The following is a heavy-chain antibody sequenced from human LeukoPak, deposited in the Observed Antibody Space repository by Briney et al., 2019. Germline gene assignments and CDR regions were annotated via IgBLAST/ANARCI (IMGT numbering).Heavy chain of an antibody. CDR3: ARLCGNYQNYFDY. CDR2: IYYCGST. J-gene: IGHJ4*02. V-gene: IGHV4-39*07. CDR1: GGSISSGSYY. D-gene: IGHD1-26*01. Sequence: SETLSLTCNVSGGSISSGSYYWGWIRQPPGKGLEWIGNIYYCGSTYYHPSLKSRVSISVDTSKNQFSLKLTSVTAADTAVYYCARLCGNYQNYFDYWGQGTLVTVSS.